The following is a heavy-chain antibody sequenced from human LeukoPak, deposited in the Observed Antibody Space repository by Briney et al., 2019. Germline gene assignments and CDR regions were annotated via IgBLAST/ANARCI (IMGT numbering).Heavy chain of an antibody. Sequence: GGSLRLSCAASGFTFDDYTMHWVRQAPGKGLEWVSLISWDGGSTYYADSVKGRFTISRDNGKNSLYLQMNSLRAEDTALYYCAKAHSSGYYQNKSGMDVWGQGTTVTVSS. D-gene: IGHD3-22*01. CDR2: ISWDGGST. V-gene: IGHV3-43*01. CDR3: AKAHSSGYYQNKSGMDV. J-gene: IGHJ6*02. CDR1: GFTFDDYT.